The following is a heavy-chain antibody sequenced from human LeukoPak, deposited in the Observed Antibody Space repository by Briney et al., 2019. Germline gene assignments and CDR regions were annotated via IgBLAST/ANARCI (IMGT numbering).Heavy chain of an antibody. CDR1: GFTFSSYS. V-gene: IGHV3-48*04. Sequence: GGSLRLSCAASGFTFSSYSMNWVRQAPGKGLEWVSYISSSGSTIYYADSVKGRFTISRDNANNLLSLQMSTLRADDTAMYYCARGPYNLPNVNSYYYMDVWGKGTTV. CDR3: ARGPYNLPNVNSYYYMDV. J-gene: IGHJ6*03. CDR2: ISSSGSTI. D-gene: IGHD1-1*01.